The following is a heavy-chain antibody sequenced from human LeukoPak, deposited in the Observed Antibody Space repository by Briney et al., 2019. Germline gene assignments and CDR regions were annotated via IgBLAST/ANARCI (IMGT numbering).Heavy chain of an antibody. CDR2: INPSGGST. CDR3: ARDGEYSYGLYYFDY. Sequence: ASVTVSCKASGYTFTIYYMHWVRQAPGQGLEWMGIINPSGGSTSYAQKFQGRVTMTRDTSTSTVYMELSSLRSEDTAVYYCARDGEYSYGLYYFDYWGQGTLVTVSS. J-gene: IGHJ4*02. D-gene: IGHD5-18*01. CDR1: GYTFTIYY. V-gene: IGHV1-46*01.